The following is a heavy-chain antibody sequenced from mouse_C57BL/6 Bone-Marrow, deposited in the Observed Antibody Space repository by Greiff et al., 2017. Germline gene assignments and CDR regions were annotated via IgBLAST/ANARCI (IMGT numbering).Heavy chain of an antibody. V-gene: IGHV1-50*01. CDR1: GYTFTSYW. J-gene: IGHJ2*01. CDR3: ARERAYGSSPYYFDY. D-gene: IGHD1-1*01. CDR2: IDPSDSYT. Sequence: QVQLQQPGAELVQPGASVKLSCKASGYTFTSYWMQWVKQRPGQGLEWIGEIDPSDSYTNYNQKLKGKATLTVDTSSSTAYMQLSRLTSEDSSVHYCARERAYGSSPYYFDYWGQGTTLTVSS.